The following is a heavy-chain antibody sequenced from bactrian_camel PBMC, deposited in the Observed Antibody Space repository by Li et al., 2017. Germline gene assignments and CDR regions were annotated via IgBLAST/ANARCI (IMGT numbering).Heavy chain of an antibody. CDR1: GHTYSMNC. Sequence: HVQLVESGGGSVQAGGSQRLSCVASGHTYSMNCMGWFRQAPGKEREGVATIEFGKGSSYYADSVKGRFTISQDSAKNTVYLQMNSLQLEDTAANYCATSAGLSWLQFVGRTQLTHRGQGTQVTVS. D-gene: IGHD1*01. V-gene: IGHV3S54*01. CDR2: IEFGKGSS. J-gene: IGHJ4*01. CDR3: ATSAGLSWLQFVGRTQLTH.